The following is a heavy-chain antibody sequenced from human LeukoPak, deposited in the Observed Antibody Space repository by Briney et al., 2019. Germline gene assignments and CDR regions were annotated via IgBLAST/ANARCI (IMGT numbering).Heavy chain of an antibody. D-gene: IGHD2-8*01. V-gene: IGHV1-18*01. J-gene: IGHJ4*02. CDR3: ARDCSNGVCFPRDY. Sequence: ASVKDSRKASGYTLSDYGISWVRQAPGQGLEWVGWITTYNGNRKYAEKFQGRVTMTTDTSTSTYYMEMRSLRSDDTAIYYCARDCSNGVCFPRDYWGQGTQITVST. CDR2: ITTYNGNR. CDR1: GYTLSDYG.